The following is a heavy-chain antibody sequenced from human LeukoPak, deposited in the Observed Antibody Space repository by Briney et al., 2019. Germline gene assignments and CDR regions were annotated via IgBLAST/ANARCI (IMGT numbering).Heavy chain of an antibody. CDR2: IYYSGST. CDR1: GGSISSYY. CDR3: ARGSVRTFGRDLFWFDP. J-gene: IGHJ5*02. D-gene: IGHD3-16*01. V-gene: IGHV4-59*01. Sequence: SETLSLTCTVSGGSISSYYWSWIRQPPGKGLEWIGYIYYSGSTNYNPSLKSRVTISVDTSKNQSSLKLSSVTAADTAVYYCARGSVRTFGRDLFWFDPWGQGTLVTVSS.